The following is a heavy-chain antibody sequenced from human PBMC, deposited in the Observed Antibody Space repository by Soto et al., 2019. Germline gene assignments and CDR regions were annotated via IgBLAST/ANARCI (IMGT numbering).Heavy chain of an antibody. V-gene: IGHV3-23*01. CDR2: ISGSGGSI. Sequence: DVQLLESGGDLVQPGESLRLSCVASGFTFSSYAMNWVRQAPGMGLEWVSTISGSGGSIYYADSVKGRFAISRDNSKNTLFLQMSSLRVEDTAIYYCVKGISYGYDCLDDWGQGTLVTVSS. J-gene: IGHJ4*02. D-gene: IGHD5-18*01. CDR3: VKGISYGYDCLDD. CDR1: GFTFSSYA.